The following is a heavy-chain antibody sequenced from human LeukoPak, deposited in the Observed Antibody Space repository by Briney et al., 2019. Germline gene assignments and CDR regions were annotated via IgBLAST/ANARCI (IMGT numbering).Heavy chain of an antibody. CDR1: GGSISSYY. CDR2: IYTSGST. V-gene: IGHV4-4*07. CDR3: ARDDSGTYYYGSGSYDYYMDV. Sequence: PSETLSLTCTVSGGSISSYYWSRIRQPAGKGLEWIGRIYTSGSTNYNPSLKSRVTMSVDTSKNQFSLKLSSVTAADTAVYYCARDDSGTYYYGSGSYDYYMDVWGKGTTVTVSS. D-gene: IGHD3-10*01. J-gene: IGHJ6*03.